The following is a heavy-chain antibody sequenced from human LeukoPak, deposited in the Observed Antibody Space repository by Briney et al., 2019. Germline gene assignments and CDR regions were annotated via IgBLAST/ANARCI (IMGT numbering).Heavy chain of an antibody. CDR3: ARETGRSSSWFRFFDY. J-gene: IGHJ4*02. CDR2: IKQDGSEK. V-gene: IGHV3-7*01. D-gene: IGHD6-13*01. Sequence: GGSLRLSCAASGFTFSRYWMSWVRQAPGKGLEWVANIKQDGSEKYYVDSVEGRFTISRGNAKNSLYLQMNSLRAEDTAVYFCARETGRSSSWFRFFDYWGQGTLVTVSS. CDR1: GFTFSRYW.